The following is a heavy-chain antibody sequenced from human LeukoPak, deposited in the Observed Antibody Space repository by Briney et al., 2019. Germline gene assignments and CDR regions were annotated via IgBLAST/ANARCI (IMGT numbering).Heavy chain of an antibody. V-gene: IGHV3-7*01. CDR2: IKQDGSEK. CDR3: GRENYYGSGHYVDWGGAFDV. CDR1: GFSFSSYW. Sequence: GGTLRLSCEASGFSFSSYWMTWVRQPPGKGLEWVANIKQDGSEKYYVDSVRGRFTIPRDHAKISVYLLRISVRAEDTAVYYCGRENYYGSGHYVDWGGAFDVWGEGTTVSVSS. D-gene: IGHD3-10*01. J-gene: IGHJ6*01.